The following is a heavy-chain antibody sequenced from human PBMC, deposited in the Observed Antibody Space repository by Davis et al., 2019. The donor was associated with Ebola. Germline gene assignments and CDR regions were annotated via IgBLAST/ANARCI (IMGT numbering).Heavy chain of an antibody. Sequence: GGSLRLSCAASGFTFDDYAMHWVRQAPGKGLEWVSGISWNSGSIGYADSVKGRFTISRDNAKNSLYLQMNSLRAEDTALYYCAKDMAKQQLAYFDYWGQGTLVTVSS. V-gene: IGHV3-9*01. CDR2: ISWNSGSI. CDR1: GFTFDDYA. D-gene: IGHD6-13*01. J-gene: IGHJ4*02. CDR3: AKDMAKQQLAYFDY.